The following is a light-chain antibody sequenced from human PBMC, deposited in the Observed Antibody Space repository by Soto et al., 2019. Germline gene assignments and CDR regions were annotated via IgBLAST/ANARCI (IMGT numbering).Light chain of an antibody. J-gene: IGLJ2*01. CDR3: ATWDDSLSGHVV. CDR2: RNN. CDR1: ATNIGRNH. Sequence: QSVLTQPPSASGTPGQRVTISCSGGATNIGRNHVYWYQQFPGVAPRLLIYRNNQRPSGVPDRISGSKSGTSASLAISGLRSEDEADYYCATWDDSLSGHVVFGGGTKLTVL. V-gene: IGLV1-47*01.